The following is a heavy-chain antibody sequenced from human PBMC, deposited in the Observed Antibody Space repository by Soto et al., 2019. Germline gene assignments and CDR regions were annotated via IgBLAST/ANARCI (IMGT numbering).Heavy chain of an antibody. CDR1: GGSISSGGYY. CDR3: ARVWALSRDGYNMYFDY. CDR2: IYYSGST. V-gene: IGHV4-31*03. Sequence: SETLSLTCTVSGGSISSGGYYWSWIRQHPGKGLEWIGYIYYSGSTYYNPSLKSRVTISVDMSKNQFSLKLSSVTAADTAVYYCARVWALSRDGYNMYFDYWGQGTLVTVSS. J-gene: IGHJ4*02. D-gene: IGHD5-12*01.